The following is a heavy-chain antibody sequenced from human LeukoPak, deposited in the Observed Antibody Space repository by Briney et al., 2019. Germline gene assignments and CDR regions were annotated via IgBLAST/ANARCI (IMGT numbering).Heavy chain of an antibody. CDR1: GYTLTELS. CDR3: ATDKRDGSGYIMFDP. J-gene: IGHJ5*02. Sequence: ASVKVSCKVSGYTLTELSMHWVRQAPGKGLEWMGGFDPEDGETIYAQKFQGRVTMTEDTSTDTAYMELSSLRSEDTAVYYCATDKRDGSGYIMFDPWGQGTLVTVSS. V-gene: IGHV1-24*01. D-gene: IGHD3-22*01. CDR2: FDPEDGET.